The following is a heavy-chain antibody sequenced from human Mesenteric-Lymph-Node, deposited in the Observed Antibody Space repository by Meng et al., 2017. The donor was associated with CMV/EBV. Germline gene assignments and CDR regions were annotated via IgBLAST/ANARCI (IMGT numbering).Heavy chain of an antibody. CDR2: ISSSSSYI. J-gene: IGHJ4*02. CDR3: ARDRAGNIFDY. Sequence: GESLKISCAASGFTFHTYSMNWVRQAPGKGLEWVSSISSSSSYIYFADSVRGRFTISRDNAKNSLYLQMNSLRAEDTAVYYCARDRAGNIFDYWGQGTLVTVSS. D-gene: IGHD6-13*01. V-gene: IGHV3-21*01. CDR1: GFTFHTYS.